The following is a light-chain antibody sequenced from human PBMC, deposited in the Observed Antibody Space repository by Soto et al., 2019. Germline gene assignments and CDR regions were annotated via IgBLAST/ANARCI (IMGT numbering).Light chain of an antibody. CDR2: EVS. CDR3: SSYTSISTYV. V-gene: IGLV2-14*01. CDR1: SSDVGGYNY. J-gene: IGLJ1*01. Sequence: QSALTQPASVSGSPGQSITISCTGTSSDVGGYNYVSWYQQYPGKAPKLMIYEVSNRPSGVSNRFSGSKSGNTASLTISGLQAEDEADYYCSSYTSISTYVFGTGTKSPS.